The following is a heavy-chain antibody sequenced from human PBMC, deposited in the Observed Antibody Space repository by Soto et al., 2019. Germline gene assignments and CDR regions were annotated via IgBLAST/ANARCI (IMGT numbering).Heavy chain of an antibody. CDR2: IDPSDSYT. CDR3: ARGLMSSEQQDYYFDY. Sequence: LKISCKGSGYSFTSYWISWVRQMPGKGLEWMGRIDPSDSYTNYSPSFQGHVTISADKSISTAYLQWSSLKASDTAMYYCARGLMSSEQQDYYFDYWGQGTLVTVSS. D-gene: IGHD6-13*01. J-gene: IGHJ4*02. V-gene: IGHV5-10-1*01. CDR1: GYSFTSYW.